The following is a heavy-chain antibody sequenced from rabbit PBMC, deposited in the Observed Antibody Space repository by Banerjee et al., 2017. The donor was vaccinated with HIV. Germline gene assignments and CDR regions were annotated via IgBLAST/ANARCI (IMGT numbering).Heavy chain of an antibody. CDR1: GFDLGSYYY. J-gene: IGHJ6*01. V-gene: IGHV1S40*01. D-gene: IGHD8-1*01. CDR3: ARVAGSSYY. Sequence: QQLEESGGDLVKPGASLTLTCKASGFDLGSYYYMCWVRQAPEKGLELIACIYTSSGSTWYASWAKGRFTIPKTSSTTVTLQMTSLTAADTATYFCARVAGSSYYRGPGTLVTVS. CDR2: IYTSSGST.